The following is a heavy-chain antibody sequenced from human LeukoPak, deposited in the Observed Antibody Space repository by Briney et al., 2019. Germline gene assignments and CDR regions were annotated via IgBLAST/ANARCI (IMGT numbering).Heavy chain of an antibody. CDR2: IIPILGLA. CDR3: AREVKFEYSSSSGYFDY. CDR1: GGTFSSYA. D-gene: IGHD6-6*01. V-gene: IGHV1-69*04. Sequence: ASVKVSCKASGGTFSSYAISWVRQAPGQGLEWMGRIIPILGLANYAQKFQGRVTITADKSTSTAYMELSSLRSEDTAVYYCAREVKFEYSSSSGYFDYWGQGTLVTVSS. J-gene: IGHJ4*02.